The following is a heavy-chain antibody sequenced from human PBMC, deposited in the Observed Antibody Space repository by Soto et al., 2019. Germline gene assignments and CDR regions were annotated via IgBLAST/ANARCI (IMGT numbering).Heavy chain of an antibody. J-gene: IGHJ4*02. CDR1: GYTFTSYG. V-gene: IGHV1-18*01. D-gene: IGHD1-26*01. CDR3: ARVEPDSGSYLYYFDY. CDR2: ISAYNGNT. Sequence: QVQLVQSGAEVKKPGASVKVSCKASGYTFTSYGISWVRQAPGQGLERMGWISAYNGNTNYAQKLQGRVTMTTDTSTSTADMELRSLRSDDTAVYYCARVEPDSGSYLYYFDYWGQGTLVTVSS.